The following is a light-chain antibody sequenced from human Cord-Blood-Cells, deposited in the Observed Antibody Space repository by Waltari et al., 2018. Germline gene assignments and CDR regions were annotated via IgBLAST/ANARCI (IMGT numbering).Light chain of an antibody. V-gene: IGKV1-39*01. CDR3: QQSYSTPWT. CDR1: QSISRY. J-gene: IGKJ1*01. CDR2: AAS. Sequence: DIQLPQSPSSLSASVGDRVNFTCRASQSISRYFNWYQQKPGKAPKLLIYAASSLQSGVPSRFSGSGSGTDFTLTISSLQPEDFATYYCQQSYSTPWTFGQGTKVEIK.